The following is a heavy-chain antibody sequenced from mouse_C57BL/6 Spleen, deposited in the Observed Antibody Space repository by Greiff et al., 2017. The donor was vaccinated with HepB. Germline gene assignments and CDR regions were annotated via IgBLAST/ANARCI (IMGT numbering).Heavy chain of an antibody. CDR3: ARSNFAWFAY. V-gene: IGHV5-17*01. D-gene: IGHD4-1*01. J-gene: IGHJ3*01. Sequence: EVQRVESGGGLVKPGGSLKLSCAASGFTFSDYGMHWVRQAPEKGLAWVAYISSGSSTIYYADTVKGRFTISRDNAKNTLFLQMTSLRSEDTAMYYCARSNFAWFAYWGQGTLVTVSA. CDR2: ISSGSSTI. CDR1: GFTFSDYG.